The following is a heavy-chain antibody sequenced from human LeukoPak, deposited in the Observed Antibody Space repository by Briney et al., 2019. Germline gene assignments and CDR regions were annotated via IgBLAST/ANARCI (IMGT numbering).Heavy chain of an antibody. CDR3: ARNLGYCSSTSCYSNWFDP. V-gene: IGHV4-39*01. J-gene: IGHJ5*02. Sequence: PSETLSPTCTVSGGSISSSSYYWGWIRQPPGKGLEWIGSIYYSGSTYYNPSLKSRVTISVDTSKNQFSLKLSSVTAADTAVYYCARNLGYCSSTSCYSNWFDPWGQGTLVTVSS. CDR1: GGSISSSSYY. D-gene: IGHD2-2*01. CDR2: IYYSGST.